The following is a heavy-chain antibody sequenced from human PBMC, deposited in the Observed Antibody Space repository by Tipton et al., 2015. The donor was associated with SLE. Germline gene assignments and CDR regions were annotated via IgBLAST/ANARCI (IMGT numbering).Heavy chain of an antibody. J-gene: IGHJ5*02. V-gene: IGHV3-21*01. D-gene: IGHD3-9*01. CDR1: GFTFSSYS. CDR3: ARDLTGGNNWFDP. CDR2: ISSSSSYI. Sequence: GSLRLSCAASGFTFSSYSMNWVRQAPGKGLEWVSSISSSSSYIYYADSVKGRFTISRDNSKNTLYLQMNSLRAEDTAVYYCARDLTGGNNWFDPWGQGTLVTVSS.